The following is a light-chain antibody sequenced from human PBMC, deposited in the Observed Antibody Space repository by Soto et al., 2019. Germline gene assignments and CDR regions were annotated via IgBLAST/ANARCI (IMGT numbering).Light chain of an antibody. V-gene: IGKV3-20*01. CDR3: HQYDNAPQT. Sequence: EIVLMQSPGTLSLSPGERATLSCRASQSIKRSYLAWYQQKTGQAPRVLIYGASNRATGIPDRFSGSGSGTDFSLTISRLEPEDFAVYYCHQYDNAPQTFGQWTKVEIK. CDR2: GAS. J-gene: IGKJ2*01. CDR1: QSIKRSY.